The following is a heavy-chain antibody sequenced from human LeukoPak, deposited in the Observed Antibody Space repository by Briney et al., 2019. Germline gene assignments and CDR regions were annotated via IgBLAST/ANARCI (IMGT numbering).Heavy chain of an antibody. CDR2: IKSKTDGGTT. CDR1: GFTFSNAW. V-gene: IGHV3-15*01. Sequence: GGSLRLSCAASGFTFSNAWMSWVRQAPGKGREWVGRIKSKTDGGTTDYAAPVKGRFTISRDDSKNTLHLQMNSLKTEDTAVYYCTLHYYGSGSYNSFDYWGQGTLVTVSS. CDR3: TLHYYGSGSYNSFDY. D-gene: IGHD3-10*01. J-gene: IGHJ4*02.